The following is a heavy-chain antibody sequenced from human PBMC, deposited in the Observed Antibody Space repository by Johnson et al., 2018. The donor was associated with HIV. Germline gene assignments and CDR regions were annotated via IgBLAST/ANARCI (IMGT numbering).Heavy chain of an antibody. J-gene: IGHJ3*02. CDR3: AKVPRGGAFDI. Sequence: QVQLVESGGGVVQPGRSLRLSCAASGFTFSSYAMHWVRQAPGKGLEWVAFIRYDGSNKYYADSVKGRFTISRDNSKNTLYLQMNSLRAEDTAVYYCAKVPRGGAFDIWGQGTMVTVSS. V-gene: IGHV3-30*02. D-gene: IGHD1-1*01. CDR2: IRYDGSNK. CDR1: GFTFSSYA.